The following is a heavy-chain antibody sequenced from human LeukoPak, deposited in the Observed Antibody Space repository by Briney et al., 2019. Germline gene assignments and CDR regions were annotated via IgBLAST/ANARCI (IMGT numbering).Heavy chain of an antibody. V-gene: IGHV4-39*01. D-gene: IGHD3-10*01. CDR1: GGSINSGSYY. CDR3: LSFYYGAFDL. CDR2: IYYSGST. J-gene: IGHJ2*01. Sequence: SETLSLTCTVSGGSINSGSYYWGWIRQPPGKGLEWIGSIYYSGSTYYNPSLRSRFTISVDTSHNPFSLNLCSVTAADTAVFARLSFYYGAFDLWGRGTLVTVSS.